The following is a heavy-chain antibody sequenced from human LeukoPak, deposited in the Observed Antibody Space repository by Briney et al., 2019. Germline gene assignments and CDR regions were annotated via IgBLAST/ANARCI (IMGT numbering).Heavy chain of an antibody. V-gene: IGHV6-1*01. CDR3: GRGTGTFDY. D-gene: IGHD1-7*01. CDR2: TYYRSKWYS. Sequence: PSQTLSLTCAISGDSVSTNSDAWNWFRQSPSRGLEWLGRTYYRSKWYSDYAESMKGRITINPDTSKNQFSLQVKSVTPQDTAVYYCGRGTGTFDYGGQGTLVTVSS. J-gene: IGHJ4*02. CDR1: GDSVSTNSDA.